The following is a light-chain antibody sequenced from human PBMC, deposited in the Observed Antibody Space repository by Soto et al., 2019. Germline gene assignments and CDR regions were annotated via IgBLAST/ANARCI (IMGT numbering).Light chain of an antibody. CDR1: SSDVGSYNL. CDR3: YSCAGENLYV. CDR2: EGT. Sequence: QSVLTQPASVSASPGQSITIPCTGTSSDVGSYNLVSWFQQHPGKVPKLLIYEGTKRPSGLSDRFSGSKSGTTASLTISGLQAEDEAHYYCYSCAGENLYVFGTGTKVTVL. V-gene: IGLV2-23*01. J-gene: IGLJ1*01.